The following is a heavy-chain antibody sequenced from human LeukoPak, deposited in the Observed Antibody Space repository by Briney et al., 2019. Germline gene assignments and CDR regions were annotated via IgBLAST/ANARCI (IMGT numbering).Heavy chain of an antibody. J-gene: IGHJ4*02. V-gene: IGHV1-2*02. CDR3: ARASFDWSDRLGYCSSTSCYAFDY. Sequence: ASVKVSCKASGYTFTGCYMHWVRQAPGQGLEWMGWINPNSGGTNYAQKFQGRVTMTRDTANSKSDMELSRLRSDDTAVYYCARASFDWSDRLGYCSSTSCYAFDYWGQGTLVTVSS. D-gene: IGHD2-2*01. CDR1: GYTFTGCY. CDR2: INPNSGGT.